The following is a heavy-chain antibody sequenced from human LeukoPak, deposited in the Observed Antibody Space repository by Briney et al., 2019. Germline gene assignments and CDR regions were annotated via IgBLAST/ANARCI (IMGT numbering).Heavy chain of an antibody. CDR1: GFTFSTCG. Sequence: PGRSLRLSCAASGFTFSTCGMHWVRQAPGKGLEWVALFSSDGSTKYYADSVKGRFTISRDNSKNTLYLQMNSLRAEDTAVYYCAKSGGSYYSTLDSWGRGTLVTVSS. CDR3: AKSGGSYYSTLDS. D-gene: IGHD1-26*01. V-gene: IGHV3-30*18. CDR2: FSSDGSTK. J-gene: IGHJ4*02.